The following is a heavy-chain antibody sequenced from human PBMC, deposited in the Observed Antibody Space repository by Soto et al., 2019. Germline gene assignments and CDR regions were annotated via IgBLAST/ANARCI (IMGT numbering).Heavy chain of an antibody. CDR1: GYSFTSYW. CDR3: ARRGVEMVYYYYYGMDV. CDR2: IYPGDSDT. J-gene: IGHJ6*02. D-gene: IGHD2-8*01. Sequence: PGESLKISCKGSGYSFTSYWIGWVRQMPGKGLEWMGIIYPGDSDTRYSPSFQGQVTISADKSISTAYLQWSSLKASDTAMYYCARRGVEMVYYYYYGMDVWGQGTTVTVPS. V-gene: IGHV5-51*01.